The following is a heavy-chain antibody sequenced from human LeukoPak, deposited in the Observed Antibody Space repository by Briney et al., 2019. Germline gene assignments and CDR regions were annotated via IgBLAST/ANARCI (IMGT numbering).Heavy chain of an antibody. V-gene: IGHV3-30-3*01. J-gene: IGHJ4*02. CDR3: ARAEEGFLDY. CDR2: ISYDGSNK. CDR1: EFAFSSFA. Sequence: GGSLRLSCAASEFAFSSFALHWVRQAPGKGLEWVAVISYDGSNKNYADSVKGRFTISRDNSKNTLYLQMNSLRGEDTALYYCARAEEGFLDYWGQGTLVTVSS. D-gene: IGHD2-21*01.